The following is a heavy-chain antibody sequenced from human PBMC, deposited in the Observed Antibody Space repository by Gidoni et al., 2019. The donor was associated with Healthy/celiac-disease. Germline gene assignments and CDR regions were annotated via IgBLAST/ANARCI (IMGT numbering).Heavy chain of an antibody. J-gene: IGHJ5*02. D-gene: IGHD2-2*01. CDR3: ARDSGTSTSRFDP. CDR2: ISSSSSYI. V-gene: IGHV3-21*01. Sequence: EVQLVESGGGLVKPGGSLRLSCAASGFTFSSYSMNWVRQAPGKGLEWVSSISSSSSYIYDADSVKGRFTISRDNAKNSLYLQMNSLRAEDTAVYYCARDSGTSTSRFDPWGQGTLVTVSS. CDR1: GFTFSSYS.